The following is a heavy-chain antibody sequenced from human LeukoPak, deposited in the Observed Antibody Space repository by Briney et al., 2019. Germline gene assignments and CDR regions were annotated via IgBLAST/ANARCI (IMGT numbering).Heavy chain of an antibody. J-gene: IGHJ5*02. CDR3: ARNWASFNWFDP. CDR2: IYYSGST. V-gene: IGHV4-59*01. CDR1: GGPLSSYY. D-gene: IGHD7-27*01. Sequence: SETLSLTCTVSGGPLSSYYWSWLRQPPGKGLEWIGYIYYSGSTNYNPSLKSRVPISVDTSKNQFSLKLSSVTAADTAVYYCARNWASFNWFDPWGQGTLVTVSS.